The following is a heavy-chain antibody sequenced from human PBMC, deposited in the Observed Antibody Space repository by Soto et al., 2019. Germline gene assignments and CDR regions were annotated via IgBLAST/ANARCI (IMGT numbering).Heavy chain of an antibody. D-gene: IGHD3-10*01. Sequence: PGGSLRLSCTGSGFTFSSYTMSWVRQAPGKGLEWVSGISGSGGSTNHADSVKGRFIISRDNSKNMVYLQMSSLRAEDTAVYYCACLAWFGDPVPPFDCWAQGTVVTVSS. J-gene: IGHJ4*02. CDR2: ISGSGGST. CDR1: GFTFSSYT. CDR3: ACLAWFGDPVPPFDC. V-gene: IGHV3-23*01.